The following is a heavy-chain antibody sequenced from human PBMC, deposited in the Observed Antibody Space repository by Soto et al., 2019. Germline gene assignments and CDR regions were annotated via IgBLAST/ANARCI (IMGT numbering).Heavy chain of an antibody. CDR2: INYSGTT. D-gene: IGHD1-26*01. CDR3: VGGRGRLVGFDY. V-gene: IGHV4-34*01. CDR1: GGSFSDYY. J-gene: IGHJ4*02. Sequence: QVQLEQWGPGLLKPSETLSLTCAVNGGSFSDYYWSWIRQSPGKGLEWIAEINYSGTTNYSPSLKCRVTMSVDTSKKQFSLKLGSVAAADTAVYFCVGGRGRLVGFDYWGQGTLVTVSS.